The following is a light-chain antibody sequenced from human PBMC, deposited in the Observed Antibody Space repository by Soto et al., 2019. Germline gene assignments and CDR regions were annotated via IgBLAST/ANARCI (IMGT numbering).Light chain of an antibody. J-gene: IGLJ2*01. Sequence: QSALTQPRSVSRSPGQSVTISCTGTISDVGYYGYVSWYQQHPGKSPKLIMYDVYKRSSGVPDRFSGSKSGNTASLTISGLQAEDEADYYCCSYAASSTSVIFGGGTKVTV. CDR3: CSYAASSTSVI. CDR2: DVY. V-gene: IGLV2-11*01. CDR1: ISDVGYYGY.